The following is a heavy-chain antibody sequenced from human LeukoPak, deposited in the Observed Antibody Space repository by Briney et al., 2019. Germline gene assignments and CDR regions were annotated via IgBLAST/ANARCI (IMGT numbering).Heavy chain of an antibody. CDR3: ARVVFYGMDV. CDR2: IYYSGST. CDR1: GGSISSSSYY. V-gene: IGHV4-39*07. Sequence: SETLSLTCTVSGGSISSSSYYWGWIRQPPGKGLEWIGSIYYSGSTYYNPSLKSRVTISVDTSKNQFSLKLSSVTAADTAVYYCARVVFYGMDVWGQGTTVTVSS. J-gene: IGHJ6*02. D-gene: IGHD5/OR15-5a*01.